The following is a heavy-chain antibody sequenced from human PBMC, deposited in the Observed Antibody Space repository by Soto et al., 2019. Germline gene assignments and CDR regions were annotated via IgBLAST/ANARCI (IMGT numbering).Heavy chain of an antibody. V-gene: IGHV3-74*01. CDR3: ARGAMGNYYNDY. CDR2: IKGDGIST. CDR1: GFTFSSYW. J-gene: IGHJ4*02. D-gene: IGHD3-10*01. Sequence: EVQLVESGGGLVQSGGSLRLSCAASGFTFSSYWMHWVRQAPGKGLVWVSRIKGDGISTNYADSVKGRFTISRDNAKDTVFLQMNGLSAVDPAVYYCARGAMGNYYNDYWGQGTLVTVSS.